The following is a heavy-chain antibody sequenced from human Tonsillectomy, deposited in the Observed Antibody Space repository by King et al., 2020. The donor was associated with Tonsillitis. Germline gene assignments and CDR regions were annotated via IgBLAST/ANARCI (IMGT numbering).Heavy chain of an antibody. J-gene: IGHJ4*02. CDR3: ARDSTVLGDY. D-gene: IGHD2/OR15-2a*01. CDR2: ISYDGNNK. CDR1: GFTFSSFA. Sequence: VQLVESGGGVVRPGRSLRLSCAASGFTFSSFAMHWVRQAPGKGLEWVALISYDGNNKYYADSVKGRFTISGDNSRNTLSLQVNSLRVDDTAVYFCARDSTVLGDYWGQGALVSVSS. V-gene: IGHV3-30-3*01.